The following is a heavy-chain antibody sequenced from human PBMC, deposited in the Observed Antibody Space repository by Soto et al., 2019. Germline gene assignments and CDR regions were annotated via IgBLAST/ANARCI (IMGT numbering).Heavy chain of an antibody. D-gene: IGHD3-16*01. CDR2: IYYSGST. CDR1: GGSISSSSYY. V-gene: IGHV4-39*01. CDR3: ASSTWGRLLENWLDP. Sequence: PSETLSLTCTVSGGSISSSSYYWGWIRQPPGKGLEWIGSIYYSGSTYYNPSLKSRVTISVDTSKNQFSLKLSSVTAADTAVYYCASSTWGRLLENWLDPWGQGTMVTVSS. J-gene: IGHJ5*02.